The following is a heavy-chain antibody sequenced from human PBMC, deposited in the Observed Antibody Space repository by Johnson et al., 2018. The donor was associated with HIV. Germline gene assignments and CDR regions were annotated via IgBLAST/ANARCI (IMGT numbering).Heavy chain of an antibody. CDR2: ISGSGGST. Sequence: VQLVESGGGLVQSGGSLRLSCAASGFTFSSYAMSWVRQAPGKGLEWVSAISGSGGSTYYADYVKGRFTISRANSKNTLYLQMNSLRAQETAVYDCAKDSGYCISTRCLARFDAFDIWGQGTMVTVSS. J-gene: IGHJ3*02. CDR3: AKDSGYCISTRCLARFDAFDI. V-gene: IGHV3-23*04. D-gene: IGHD2-2*01. CDR1: GFTFSSYA.